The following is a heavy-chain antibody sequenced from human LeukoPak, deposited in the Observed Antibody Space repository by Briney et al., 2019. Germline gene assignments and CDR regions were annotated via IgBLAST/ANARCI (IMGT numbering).Heavy chain of an antibody. CDR3: ARVLRYDFWSAYYFDY. V-gene: IGHV1-18*01. D-gene: IGHD3-3*01. CDR2: ISTYNGNT. J-gene: IGHJ4*02. CDR1: GYTFNSYD. Sequence: ASVKVSCKASGYTFNSYDISWVRQAPGQGLEWMAWISTYNGNTNYALKVQGRATMTTDTSTSTAYMELRSLRSDDTAVYYSARVLRYDFWSAYYFDYWGQGTLVTVSS.